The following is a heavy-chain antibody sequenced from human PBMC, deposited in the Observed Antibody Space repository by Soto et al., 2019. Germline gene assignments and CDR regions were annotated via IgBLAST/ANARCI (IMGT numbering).Heavy chain of an antibody. V-gene: IGHV3-23*01. CDR2: ISGSGSST. D-gene: IGHD7-27*01. Sequence: EVQMLESGGGLVQPGGSLRLSCAASGFTFTNYAVSWVRQAPGKGLEWVSSISGSGSSTYYADSAKGRFTISRDNSKNTRSLQMNSLRAEDTAIYYCAKGRGDPYYYAMDVWGQGTTVTVSS. CDR1: GFTFTNYA. CDR3: AKGRGDPYYYAMDV. J-gene: IGHJ6*02.